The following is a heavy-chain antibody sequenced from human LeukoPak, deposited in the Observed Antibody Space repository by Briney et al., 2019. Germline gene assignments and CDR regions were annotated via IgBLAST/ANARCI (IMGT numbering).Heavy chain of an antibody. CDR3: ARDRPAVAGYYDAFDI. V-gene: IGHV1-2*02. CDR2: INPKSGGT. J-gene: IGHJ3*02. CDR1: GYTFTGYY. Sequence: ASVKVSCKASGYTFTGYYMHWVRQAPGQGLEWMGWINPKSGGTNYAQKFQGRVTMTRDTSISTAYMELSRLRSDDTAVYYCARDRPAVAGYYDAFDIWGQGTMVTVSS. D-gene: IGHD6-19*01.